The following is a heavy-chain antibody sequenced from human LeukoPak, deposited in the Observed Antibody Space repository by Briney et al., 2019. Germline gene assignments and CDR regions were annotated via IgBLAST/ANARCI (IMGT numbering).Heavy chain of an antibody. D-gene: IGHD2-15*01. Sequence: PGGSLRLSCAASGFTFSSYWMSWVRQAPGKGLEWVANIKQDGSEKYYVDSVKGRFTISRDNAKNSLYLQMNCLRAEDTAVYYCAREGRYCSGGSCYPIDYWGQGTLVTVSS. J-gene: IGHJ4*02. CDR2: IKQDGSEK. V-gene: IGHV3-7*01. CDR1: GFTFSSYW. CDR3: AREGRYCSGGSCYPIDY.